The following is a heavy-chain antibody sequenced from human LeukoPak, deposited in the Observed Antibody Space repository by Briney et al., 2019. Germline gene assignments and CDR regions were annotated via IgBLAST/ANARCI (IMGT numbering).Heavy chain of an antibody. J-gene: IGHJ4*02. D-gene: IGHD5-18*01. CDR1: GFTFGDYA. CDR2: IRSISYGGTR. Sequence: QPGRSLRLSCTASGFTFGDYAMSWVRQAPGKGLEWVGFIRSISYGGTREYAASVKGRFTISRDDPKGIAYLQMNSLKTEDTAVYYCTRKYSDPFDYWDQGTLVTVSS. CDR3: TRKYSDPFDY. V-gene: IGHV3-49*04.